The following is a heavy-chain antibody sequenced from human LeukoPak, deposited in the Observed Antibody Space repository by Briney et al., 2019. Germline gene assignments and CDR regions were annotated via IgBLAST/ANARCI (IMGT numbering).Heavy chain of an antibody. V-gene: IGHV3-23*01. CDR1: GFTFSSYA. CDR2: ISGSGGST. CDR3: ARVKRFGGANNGVDY. D-gene: IGHD3-10*01. J-gene: IGHJ4*02. Sequence: PGGSLRLSCAASGFTFSSYAMSWVRQAPGKGLEWVSAISGSGGSTYYADSVKGRFTISRDNVKNSLYLQMNSLRAEDTAVYYCARVKRFGGANNGVDYWGQGTLVTVSS.